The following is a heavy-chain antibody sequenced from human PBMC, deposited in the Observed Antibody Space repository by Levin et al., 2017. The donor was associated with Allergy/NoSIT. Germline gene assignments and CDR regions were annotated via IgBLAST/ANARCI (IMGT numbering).Heavy chain of an antibody. J-gene: IGHJ4*02. CDR3: ARQNYYYGSSGYYGYFDY. CDR1: GHSFNIYW. Sequence: GESLKISCKGSGHSFNIYWIGWVRQMPGKGLEWMGIIYPDDSDTRYSPSFQGQVTISVDTSSSTAYLQWSSLKASDTALYYCARQNYYYGSSGYYGYFDYWGQGTLVTVSS. D-gene: IGHD3-22*01. V-gene: IGHV5-51*01. CDR2: IYPDDSDT.